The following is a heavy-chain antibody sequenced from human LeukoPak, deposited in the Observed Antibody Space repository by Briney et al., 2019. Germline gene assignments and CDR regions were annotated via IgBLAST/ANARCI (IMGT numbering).Heavy chain of an antibody. J-gene: IGHJ6*04. D-gene: IGHD3-10*02. Sequence: PGGSLRLSCAASGFTVTDAWMNWVRQAPGKGLEGVSYISSSGSTIYYADSVKGRFTISRDNAKNSLYLQMNSLRAEDTAVYYCAELGITMIGGVWGKGTTVTISS. V-gene: IGHV3-11*04. CDR2: ISSSGSTI. CDR1: GFTVTDAW. CDR3: AELGITMIGGV.